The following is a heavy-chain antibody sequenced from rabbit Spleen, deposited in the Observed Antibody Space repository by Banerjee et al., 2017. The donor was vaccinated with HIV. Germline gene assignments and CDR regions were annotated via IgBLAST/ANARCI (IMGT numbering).Heavy chain of an antibody. Sequence: QSLEESGGDLVKPGASLTLTCTASGVYLSRRYYICWVRQAPGRGLAWIACIDANSRITHFSGCAYGRICINYRLSITVTMHKTSLMPPVTLPSFSATAAYFSVRGVSRFTQLALWGPCTPVTFS. V-gene: IGHV1S40*01. J-gene: IGHJ3*01. CDR2: IDANSRIT. CDR1: GVYLSRRYY. CDR3: ATAAYFSVRGVSRFTQLAL. D-gene: IGHD4-1*01.